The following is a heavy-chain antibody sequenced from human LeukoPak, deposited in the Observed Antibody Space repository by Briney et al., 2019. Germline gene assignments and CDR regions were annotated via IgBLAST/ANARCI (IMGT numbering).Heavy chain of an antibody. J-gene: IGHJ1*01. D-gene: IGHD2-8*01. CDR3: AKDLPNPGTSRHFQY. CDR2: ISGSGGST. Sequence: GGSLRLSCAASGFTFTSYAMSWVRQAPGKGLEWVSSISGSGGSTYYADSVKGRFTISRDNSKNTLYLQMDSLRAEDTAVYYCAKDLPNPGTSRHFQYWGQGTLVTVSS. CDR1: GFTFTSYA. V-gene: IGHV3-23*01.